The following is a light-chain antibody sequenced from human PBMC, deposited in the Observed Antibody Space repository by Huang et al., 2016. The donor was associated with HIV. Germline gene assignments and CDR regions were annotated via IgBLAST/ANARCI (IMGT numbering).Light chain of an antibody. J-gene: IGKJ2*01. CDR3: QQSYSTPPYT. CDR2: TAS. Sequence: DIQMTQSPSSLSASVGDRVTITCRASQNINRYLNRYQQKPGKAPKLLIFTASSLQSGVPSRFSCSGSGTDFTLTISSLQPEDFATYYCQQSYSTPPYTFGQGTKLEIK. V-gene: IGKV1-39*01. CDR1: QNINRY.